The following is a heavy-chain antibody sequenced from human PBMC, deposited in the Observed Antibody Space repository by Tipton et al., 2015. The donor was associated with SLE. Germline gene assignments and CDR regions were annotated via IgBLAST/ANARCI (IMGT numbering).Heavy chain of an antibody. Sequence: GLVKPSETLSLTCTVSGGSIISSGYYWGWVRQSPGKGLEWVAVTWFDGSNEFYADSVRGRFTISRDNSKNTLFLQMNSLRAEDTAAYYCARDPGGSGESMDVWGKGTTVIVSS. CDR2: TWFDGSNE. CDR3: ARDPGGSGESMDV. CDR1: GGSIISSGYY. J-gene: IGHJ6*04. D-gene: IGHD3-10*01. V-gene: IGHV3-33*08.